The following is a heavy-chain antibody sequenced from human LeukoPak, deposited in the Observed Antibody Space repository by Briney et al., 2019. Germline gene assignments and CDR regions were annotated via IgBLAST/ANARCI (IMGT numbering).Heavy chain of an antibody. CDR1: GGSFSGYY. CDR2: INHCGST. V-gene: IGHV4-34*01. CDR3: ARSSGSTSFDY. D-gene: IGHD6-19*01. Sequence: SETLSLTCAVYGGSFSGYYWSWIRQPPGKGLEWIGEINHCGSTNYNPSLKSRVTISVDTSKNQFSLKLSSVTAADTAVYYCARSSGSTSFDYWGQGTLVTVSS. J-gene: IGHJ4*02.